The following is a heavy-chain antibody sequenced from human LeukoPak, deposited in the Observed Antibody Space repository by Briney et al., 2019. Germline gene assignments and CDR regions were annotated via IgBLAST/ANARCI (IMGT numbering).Heavy chain of an antibody. D-gene: IGHD1-26*01. CDR1: GYTFTSYA. CDR2: IITNTGNP. Sequence: ASVKVSCKASGYTFTSYAMNWVRQAPGQGLEWMGWIITNTGNPTYAQGFTGRFVFSLDTSVSTAYLQISSLKAEDTAVYYCARAFIVGDTSFRYFDLWGCGTLVTVSS. V-gene: IGHV7-4-1*02. CDR3: ARAFIVGDTSFRYFDL. J-gene: IGHJ2*01.